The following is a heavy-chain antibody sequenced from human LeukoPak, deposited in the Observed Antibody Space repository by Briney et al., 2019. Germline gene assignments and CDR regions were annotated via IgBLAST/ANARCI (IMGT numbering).Heavy chain of an antibody. J-gene: IGHJ4*02. CDR2: ISGSSGST. V-gene: IGHV3-23*01. CDR1: GFTFSSYA. D-gene: IGHD5-18*01. Sequence: GGSLRLSCAASGFTFSSYAMSWVRQAPGKGLEWVSAISGSSGSTYYADSVKGRFTISRDNSKNTLYLQMNSLRAEDTAVYYCAKGGHRYSYFDYWGQGTLVTVSS. CDR3: AKGGHRYSYFDY.